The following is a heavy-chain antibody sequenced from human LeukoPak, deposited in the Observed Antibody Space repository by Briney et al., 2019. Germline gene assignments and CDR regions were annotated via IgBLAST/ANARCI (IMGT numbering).Heavy chain of an antibody. V-gene: IGHV1-18*01. CDR1: GYTFTTYT. CDR3: DRRLSGYYSTFDY. CDR2: ISAYNGNT. D-gene: IGHD3-22*01. J-gene: IGHJ4*02. Sequence: ASVKVSCKASGYTFTTYTINWVRQAPGQGLEWMGWISAYNGNTNYAQKLQGRVTMTTDTSTSTAYMELRSLRSDDTAIYYCDRRLSGYYSTFDYWGQGTLITVSS.